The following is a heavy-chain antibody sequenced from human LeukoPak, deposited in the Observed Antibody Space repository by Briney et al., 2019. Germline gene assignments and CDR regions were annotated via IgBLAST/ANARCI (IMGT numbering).Heavy chain of an antibody. J-gene: IGHJ3*01. CDR1: GGSITNYY. V-gene: IGHV4-4*07. Sequence: SETLSLTCTVSGGSITNYYWNCIRQPAGKGLEWVGRIYTSGSTNYNPSLESRVTMSVDRSKTQFSLKLTSVTAADTAVYYCARHKSVSYDAFDLWGRGTMVTVSS. CDR2: IYTSGST. CDR3: ARHKSVSYDAFDL. D-gene: IGHD3-10*01.